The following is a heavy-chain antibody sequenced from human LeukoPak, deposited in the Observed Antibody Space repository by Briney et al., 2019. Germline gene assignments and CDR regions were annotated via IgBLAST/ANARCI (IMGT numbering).Heavy chain of an antibody. CDR2: IFYSGST. Sequence: PSETLSLTCTVSGGSISTSNYYWGWIRQPPGKGLEWIGNIFYSGSTYYSPSLKSRVTISVGTSKNQFSLKLRSVTAADTAVYYCARYASGTNFRGIDSWGQGTLVTVSS. V-gene: IGHV4-39*07. CDR3: ARYASGTNFRGIDS. CDR1: GGSISTSNYY. D-gene: IGHD1-26*01. J-gene: IGHJ4*02.